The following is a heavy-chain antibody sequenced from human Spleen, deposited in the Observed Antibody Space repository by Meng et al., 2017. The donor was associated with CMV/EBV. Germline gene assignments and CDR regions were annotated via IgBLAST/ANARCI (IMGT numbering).Heavy chain of an antibody. J-gene: IGHJ4*02. D-gene: IGHD2-15*01. Sequence: SETLSLTCTVSGGSISSSSYYWGWIRQPPGKGLEWIGSIYYSGSTYYNPSLKRRVTISLDTSKNQFFLRLNSVTAADTASFYCARSVVVVPTYWGQGMLVTVSS. CDR2: IYYSGST. CDR3: ARSVVVVPTY. V-gene: IGHV4-39*07. CDR1: GGSISSSSYY.